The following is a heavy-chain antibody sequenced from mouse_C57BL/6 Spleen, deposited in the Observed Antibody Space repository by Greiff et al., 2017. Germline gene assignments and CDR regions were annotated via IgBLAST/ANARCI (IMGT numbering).Heavy chain of an antibody. J-gene: IGHJ2*01. Sequence: QVQLQQPGAELVKPGASVKLSCKASGYTFTSYWMHWVKQRPGQGLEWIGMIHPNSGSTNYNEKFKSQATLTVDKSTSTAYMQLSSLTSEDSAVYDCASGGYYFDYWGQGTTLTVSS. V-gene: IGHV1-64*01. CDR3: ASGGYYFDY. CDR1: GYTFTSYW. CDR2: IHPNSGST.